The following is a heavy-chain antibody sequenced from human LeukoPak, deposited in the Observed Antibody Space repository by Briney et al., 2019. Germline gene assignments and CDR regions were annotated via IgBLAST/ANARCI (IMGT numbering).Heavy chain of an antibody. J-gene: IGHJ4*02. D-gene: IGHD3-22*01. CDR3: ARDLDSTPGDY. Sequence: PSETLSLTCAVSGYSISSGYYWGWIRQPPGKGLEWIGSIYHSGSTYYNPSLKSRVTISVDTSKNQFSLNLSPVTAADTAVYYCARDLDSTPGDYWGQGTLVTVSS. CDR1: GYSISSGYY. CDR2: IYHSGST. V-gene: IGHV4-38-2*02.